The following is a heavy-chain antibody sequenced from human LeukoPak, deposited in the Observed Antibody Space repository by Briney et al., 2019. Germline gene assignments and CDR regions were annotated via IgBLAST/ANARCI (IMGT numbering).Heavy chain of an antibody. D-gene: IGHD3-16*01. J-gene: IGHJ3*02. CDR1: GFTFSDYY. CDR3: ARVWGSDAFDI. V-gene: IGHV3-11*06. CDR2: ISSSSSYT. Sequence: PGGSLRLSCAASGFTFSDYYMSWIRQAPGKGLEWVSYISSSSSYTNYADSVKGRFTISRDNAKNSLYLQMNSLRAEDTAEYYCARVWGSDAFDIWGQGTMVTVSS.